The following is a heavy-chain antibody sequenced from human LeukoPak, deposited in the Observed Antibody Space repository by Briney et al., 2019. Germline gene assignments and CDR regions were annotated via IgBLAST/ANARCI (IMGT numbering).Heavy chain of an antibody. CDR3: ARDMLGYYYYYMDV. Sequence: SVKVSCKASGGTFSSYAISWVRQAPGQGLECMGGIIPIFGTANYAQKFQGRVTITADESTSTAYMELSSLRSEDTAVYYCARDMLGYYYYYMDVWGTGTTVTVSS. CDR2: IIPIFGTA. J-gene: IGHJ6*03. CDR1: GGTFSSYA. V-gene: IGHV1-69*13. D-gene: IGHD3-10*02.